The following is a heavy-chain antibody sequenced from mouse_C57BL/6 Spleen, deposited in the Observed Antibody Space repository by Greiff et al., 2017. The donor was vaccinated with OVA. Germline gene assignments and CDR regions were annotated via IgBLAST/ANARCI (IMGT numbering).Heavy chain of an antibody. CDR2: IDPETGGT. CDR1: GYTFTDYE. J-gene: IGHJ1*03. Sequence: QVQLQQSGAELVRPGASVTLSCKASGYTFTDYEMHWVKQTPVHGLEWIGAIDPETGGTAYNQKFKGKAILTADKSSSTAYMELRSLTSEDSAVYYCTRWGDGNSYWYFDVWGTGTTVTVSS. CDR3: TRWGDGNSYWYFDV. D-gene: IGHD2-1*01. V-gene: IGHV1-15*01.